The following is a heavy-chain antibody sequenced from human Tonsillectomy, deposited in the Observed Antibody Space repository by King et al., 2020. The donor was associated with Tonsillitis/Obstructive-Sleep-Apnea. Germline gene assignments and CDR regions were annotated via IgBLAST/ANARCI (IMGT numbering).Heavy chain of an antibody. CDR1: GYSFTSYW. Sequence: LQLVQSGAEVKKPGESLKISCKGSGYSFTSYWIGWVRQMPGKGLEWMGIIYPGDSDTRYSPSFQVQVTIPADKSMSTAYLNGSSLKAPDTAMYYCARRGPGAADTAMVPYWGQGTLVTVSS. V-gene: IGHV5-51*01. CDR2: IYPGDSDT. J-gene: IGHJ4*02. D-gene: IGHD5-18*01. CDR3: ARRGPGAADTAMVPY.